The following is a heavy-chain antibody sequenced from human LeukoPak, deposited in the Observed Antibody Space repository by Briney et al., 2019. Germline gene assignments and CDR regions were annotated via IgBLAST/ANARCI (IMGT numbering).Heavy chain of an antibody. V-gene: IGHV3-21*06. CDR1: GFAFSSYN. CDR2: ISTTSTYI. CDR3: ARAGTCSSTSCDGGIEY. D-gene: IGHD2-2*01. Sequence: GGSLRLSCAASGFAFSSYNMKWVRQAPGKGLEWDSFISTTSTYIYYADSVKGRFTVSRDNSKNLLYLQMDSLRVEDTAVYYCARAGTCSSTSCDGGIEYWGQGTLVTVSS. J-gene: IGHJ4*02.